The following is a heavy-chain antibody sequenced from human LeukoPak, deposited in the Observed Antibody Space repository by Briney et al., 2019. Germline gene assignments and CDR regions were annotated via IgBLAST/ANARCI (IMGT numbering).Heavy chain of an antibody. Sequence: SETLSLTCAVSGGSISSGSYYWSWIRQPAGKGLEWIGRIYTSGSTNYNPSLKSRVTISVDTSKNQFSLKLSSVTAADTAVYYCARGGDYYDSSGPSVWYFDLWGRGTLATVSS. V-gene: IGHV4-61*02. CDR3: ARGGDYYDSSGPSVWYFDL. CDR2: IYTSGST. J-gene: IGHJ2*01. D-gene: IGHD3-22*01. CDR1: GGSISSGSYY.